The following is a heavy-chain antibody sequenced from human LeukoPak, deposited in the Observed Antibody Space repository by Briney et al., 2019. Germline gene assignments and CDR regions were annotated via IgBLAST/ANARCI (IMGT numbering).Heavy chain of an antibody. CDR1: GGSISSYY. D-gene: IGHD6-19*01. CDR3: ARGTRPGIAVAGNRYYFDY. V-gene: IGHV4-59*06. CDR2: IYYRGST. J-gene: IGHJ4*02. Sequence: SETLSLTRTVSGGSISSYYWGWIRQPPGKGLEWIGYIYYRGSTYYYPSLKSRVTISVDTSKKQFSLKLSSVTAADTAVYYCARGTRPGIAVAGNRYYFDYWGQGTLVTVSS.